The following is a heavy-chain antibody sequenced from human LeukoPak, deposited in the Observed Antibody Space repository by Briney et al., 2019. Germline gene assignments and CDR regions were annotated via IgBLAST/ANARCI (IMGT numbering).Heavy chain of an antibody. Sequence: GGSLRLSCVASGFTFSTYWMSWVRQALGKGLEWVANLKQDGSVKHYVDSVKGRFTISRDNAKNSLYLQMTNLRAEDTAVYYCATSADSPGNSWGQGTLVTVSS. CDR1: GFTFSTYW. V-gene: IGHV3-7*01. J-gene: IGHJ4*02. D-gene: IGHD4-23*01. CDR2: LKQDGSVK. CDR3: ATSADSPGNS.